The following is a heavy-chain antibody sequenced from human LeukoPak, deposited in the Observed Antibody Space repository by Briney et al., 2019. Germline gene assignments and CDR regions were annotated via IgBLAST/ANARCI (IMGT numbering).Heavy chain of an antibody. CDR1: GGTFSSYA. V-gene: IGHV1-69*13. Sequence: SVKVSCKASGGTFSSYAISWVRQAPGQGLEWMGGIIPIFGTANYAQKFQGRVTITADESTSTAYMELSSLRSEDTAVYYCARVYCSSTSCYQAVYYFDYWGQGTLVTVS. J-gene: IGHJ4*02. CDR3: ARVYCSSTSCYQAVYYFDY. CDR2: IIPIFGTA. D-gene: IGHD2-2*01.